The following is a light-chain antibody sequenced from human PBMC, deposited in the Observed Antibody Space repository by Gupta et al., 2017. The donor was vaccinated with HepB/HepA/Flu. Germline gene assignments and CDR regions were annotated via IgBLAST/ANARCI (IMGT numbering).Light chain of an antibody. J-gene: IGLJ3*02. CDR1: NIGSYS. CDR2: ADS. V-gene: IGLV3-21*02. Sequence: SYVLTQPPSVSVAPGETVRITCGGNNIGSYSVHWYHQTPGQAPVLLLHADSNRPSGTPARFSGSNSGTTATLTISRVEVGDEADYYCQVWDRDSDNVVFGGGTKLTVL. CDR3: QVWDRDSDNVV.